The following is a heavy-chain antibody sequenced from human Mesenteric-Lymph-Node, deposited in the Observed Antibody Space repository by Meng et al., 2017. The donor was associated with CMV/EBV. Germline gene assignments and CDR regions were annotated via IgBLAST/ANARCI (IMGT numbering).Heavy chain of an antibody. D-gene: IGHD2-15*01. CDR2: INHSGVP. V-gene: IGHV4-34*01. J-gene: IGHJ4*02. Sequence: QVQLQQWGAGLWKPSEPLSLTCAVYGGSFSGYYWSWIRQPPGTGLEWIGEINHSGVPNYNPSLQSRVTISLDRSKNQFSLKLISVTAEDTAAYYCARGSDIPVNNYWGQGTLVTVSS. CDR1: GGSFSGYY. CDR3: ARGSDIPVNNY.